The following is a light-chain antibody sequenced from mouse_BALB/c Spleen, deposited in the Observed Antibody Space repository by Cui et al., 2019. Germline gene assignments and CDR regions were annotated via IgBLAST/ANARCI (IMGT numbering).Light chain of an antibody. Sequence: HIFLTQSPAFISASPGEKVTMTCSASSIVSYMYWYQQQPGSSPRRLIYDTSNLASGVPVRFSGSGSGTSYSLTISRMEAEDAATYYCQQWSSYPRTFGGGTKLEIK. V-gene: IGKV4-55*01. J-gene: IGKJ1*01. CDR3: QQWSSYPRT. CDR2: DTS. CDR1: SIVSY.